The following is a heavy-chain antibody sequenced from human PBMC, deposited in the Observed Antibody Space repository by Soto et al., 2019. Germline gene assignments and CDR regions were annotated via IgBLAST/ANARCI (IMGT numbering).Heavy chain of an antibody. CDR2: ISGSGGST. CDR1: GFTFSSYA. V-gene: IGHV3-23*01. D-gene: IGHD2-2*01. J-gene: IGHJ6*02. Sequence: GGSLRLSCAASGFTFSSYAMSWVRQAPGKGLEWVSAISGSGGSTYYADSVKGRFTISRDNSKNTLYLQMNSLRAEDPAVYYCAKAACSSTSCYYYYYYGMDVWGQGTTVTVSS. CDR3: AKAACSSTSCYYYYYYGMDV.